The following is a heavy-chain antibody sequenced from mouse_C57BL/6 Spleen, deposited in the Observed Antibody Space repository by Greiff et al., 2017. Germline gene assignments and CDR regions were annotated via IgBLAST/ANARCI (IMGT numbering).Heavy chain of an antibody. V-gene: IGHV5-17*01. D-gene: IGHD1-1*01. CDR2: ISSGSSTI. CDR3: ARGGITTPYWYFDV. J-gene: IGHJ1*03. Sequence: EVQGVESGGGLVKPGGSLKLSCAASGFTFSDYGMHWVRQAPEKGLEWVAYISSGSSTIYYADTVKGRVTISRDNAKNTLFLQMTSLRSEDTAMYYCARGGITTPYWYFDVWGTGTTVTVSS. CDR1: GFTFSDYG.